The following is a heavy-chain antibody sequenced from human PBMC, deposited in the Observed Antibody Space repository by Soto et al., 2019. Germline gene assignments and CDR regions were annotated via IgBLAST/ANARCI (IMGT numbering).Heavy chain of an antibody. CDR1: GFTFSSYW. D-gene: IGHD6-13*01. CDR2: INSDGSRT. J-gene: IGHJ5*02. CDR3: ARVLTGSWNWFDP. V-gene: IGHV3-74*01. Sequence: EVQLVESGGGLVQPGESLRLSCAASGFTFSSYWMHWVRQAPGKGLVWVSRINSDGSRTNYADSVKGRFTVSRDNAKNTQYLKMNSLRAEDTAVYYCARVLTGSWNWFDPWGQGTLVTVS.